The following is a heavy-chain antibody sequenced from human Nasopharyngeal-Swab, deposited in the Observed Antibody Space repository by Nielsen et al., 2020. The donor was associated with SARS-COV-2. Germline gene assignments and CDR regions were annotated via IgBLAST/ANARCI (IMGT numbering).Heavy chain of an antibody. Sequence: GESLKISCAASGFTFSGSAMHWVRQASGKGLEWVGRIRSKANSYATAYAASVKGRFTISRDDSKNTAYLQMNRLRAEDTAVYYCARGESGFDPLDCWGQGTLVTVSS. D-gene: IGHD3-3*01. J-gene: IGHJ4*02. V-gene: IGHV3-73*01. CDR2: IRSKANSYAT. CDR1: GFTFSGSA. CDR3: ARGESGFDPLDC.